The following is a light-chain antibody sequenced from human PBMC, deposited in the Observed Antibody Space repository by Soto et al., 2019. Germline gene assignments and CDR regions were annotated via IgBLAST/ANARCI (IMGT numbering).Light chain of an antibody. CDR3: AAWDGSLNGWV. V-gene: IGLV1-44*01. CDR1: SSNIGSNT. CDR2: SND. J-gene: IGLJ2*01. Sequence: QSVLTQAPSASGTPGQRVTISCSGSSSNIGSNTVSWYQPVPGTAPKLLIYSNDQRPSGVPDRFSGSKSGTSASLAIGGLQSEDEADYYCAAWDGSLNGWVFGGGTKLTVL.